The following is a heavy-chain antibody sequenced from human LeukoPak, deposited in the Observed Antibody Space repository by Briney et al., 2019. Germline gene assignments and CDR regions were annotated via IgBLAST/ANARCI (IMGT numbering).Heavy chain of an antibody. CDR2: IGSSGSTK. CDR3: ARERGGYNTFDY. Sequence: GGALRLSCAASGFTFSTYEMNWVRQAPGKGLEGGSYIGSSGSTKFYADSVKGRFTISRDNTKNSLYLQMSSLRAEDTAVYYCARERGGYNTFDYWGQGTLVSVSS. V-gene: IGHV3-48*03. J-gene: IGHJ4*02. CDR1: GFTFSTYE. D-gene: IGHD5-18*01.